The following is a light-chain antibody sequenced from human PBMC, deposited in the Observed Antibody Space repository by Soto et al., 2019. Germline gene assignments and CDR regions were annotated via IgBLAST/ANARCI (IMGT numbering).Light chain of an antibody. V-gene: IGKV1-8*01. Sequence: AIRMTQSPSSLSASTGDRVTITCRASQGISSYLAWYQQKPGKAPKLLIYAASTLQSGVPSRFSGSGSGIEFTLTISCLQSEDFATYYCQQYYSYSTFGQGTKVEIK. CDR3: QQYYSYST. CDR2: AAS. CDR1: QGISSY. J-gene: IGKJ1*01.